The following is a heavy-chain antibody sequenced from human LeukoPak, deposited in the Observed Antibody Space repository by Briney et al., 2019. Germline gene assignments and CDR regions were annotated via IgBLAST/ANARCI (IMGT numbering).Heavy chain of an antibody. J-gene: IGHJ4*02. Sequence: PSETLTLICTASGCSINRDYWSWIRQPPGKGLEWIGYVHYSEIDQYNPSLGSRGTISMDTPRNKISLTVTSATAADTAVYFCARVDPDGHSDDWGEGTLVTVSS. CDR2: VHYSEID. D-gene: IGHD5-24*01. CDR3: ARVDPDGHSDD. V-gene: IGHV4-59*13. CDR1: GCSINRDY.